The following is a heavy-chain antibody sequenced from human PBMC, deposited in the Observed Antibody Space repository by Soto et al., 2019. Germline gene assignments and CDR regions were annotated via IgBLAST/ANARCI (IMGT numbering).Heavy chain of an antibody. V-gene: IGHV4-39*01. CDR3: ARPTYSSGWVIY. CDR1: GGSISSSSYY. CDR2: IYYSGST. J-gene: IGHJ4*02. Sequence: QLQLQESGPGLVKPSETLSLTCTVSGGSISSSSYYWGWIRQPPGKGLEWIGSIYYSGSTYYNPSPKRRVTISVDTSKNQFSRKLSSVTAADTAVYYCARPTYSSGWVIYWGQGTLVTVSS. D-gene: IGHD6-19*01.